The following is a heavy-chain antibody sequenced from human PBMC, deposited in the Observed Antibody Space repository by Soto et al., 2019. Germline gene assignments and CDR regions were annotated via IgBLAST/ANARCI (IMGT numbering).Heavy chain of an antibody. Sequence: TSETLSLTCTVSGGSISSGGYYWSWIRQHPGKGLEWIGYIYYSGSTYYNPSLKSRVTISVDTSKNQFSLKLSSVTAADTAVYYCARAPAAAPGGGSYYYYGMDVWGQGTTVTVSS. CDR3: ARAPAAAPGGGSYYYYGMDV. D-gene: IGHD6-13*01. J-gene: IGHJ6*02. V-gene: IGHV4-31*03. CDR1: GGSISSGGYY. CDR2: IYYSGST.